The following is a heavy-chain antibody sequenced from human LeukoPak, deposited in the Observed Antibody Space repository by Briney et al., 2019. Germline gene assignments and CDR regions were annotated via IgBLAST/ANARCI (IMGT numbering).Heavy chain of an antibody. D-gene: IGHD3-22*01. CDR2: IKSKTDGGTT. J-gene: IGHJ4*02. Sequence: KSGGSLRLSCAASGFTFSNAWMSWVRQAPGKGLEWVGRIKSKTDGGTTDYAAPVKGRFTISRDNSKNTLYLQMNSLRAEDTAVYYCAKDYYDSSGYHYFDYWGQGTLVTVSS. CDR3: AKDYYDSSGYHYFDY. V-gene: IGHV3-15*01. CDR1: GFTFSNAW.